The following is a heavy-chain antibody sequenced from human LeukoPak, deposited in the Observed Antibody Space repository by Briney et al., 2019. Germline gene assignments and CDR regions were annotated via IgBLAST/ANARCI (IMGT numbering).Heavy chain of an antibody. D-gene: IGHD3-22*01. CDR1: GGSISSNNYY. Sequence: KPSETLSLTCTVPGGSISSNNYYWGWIRQPPGKGLEWIGSIYYSGSTYYNPSLKSRVTISIDTSKNQFSLRLNSVTAADTAVSYCARLNLSMVVAVIMGGVYMDVWGKGTTVTVSS. J-gene: IGHJ6*03. V-gene: IGHV4-39*01. CDR2: IYYSGST. CDR3: ARLNLSMVVAVIMGGVYMDV.